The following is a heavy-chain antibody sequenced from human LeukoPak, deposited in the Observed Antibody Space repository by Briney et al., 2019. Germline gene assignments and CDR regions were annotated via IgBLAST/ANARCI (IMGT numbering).Heavy chain of an antibody. CDR3: AREPRYYVGSGYYSFDY. D-gene: IGHD3-22*01. CDR2: IYYSGNT. Sequence: SQTLSLTCTVSGGSISSGDYYWSWIRQPPGKGLEWIGYIYYSGNTYYNPSLKSRLTISVDASKNQFSLKLSSVTAADTAVYYCAREPRYYVGSGYYSFDYWGQGTLVTVSS. V-gene: IGHV4-30-4*01. CDR1: GGSISSGDYY. J-gene: IGHJ4*02.